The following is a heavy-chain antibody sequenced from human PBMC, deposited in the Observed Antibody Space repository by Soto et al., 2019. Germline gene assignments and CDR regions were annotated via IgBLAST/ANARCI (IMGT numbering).Heavy chain of an antibody. J-gene: IGHJ6*03. CDR1: GGSISSYY. V-gene: IGHV4-59*01. CDR3: ARETTRGKTPRGYYYYYMDV. D-gene: IGHD1-1*01. Sequence: KTSETLSLTCTVSGGSISSYYWSWIRQPPGKGLEWIGYIYYSGSTNYNPSLKSRVTISVDTSKNQFSLKLSSVTAADTAVYYCARETTRGKTPRGYYYYYMDVWGKGTTVTVSS. CDR2: IYYSGST.